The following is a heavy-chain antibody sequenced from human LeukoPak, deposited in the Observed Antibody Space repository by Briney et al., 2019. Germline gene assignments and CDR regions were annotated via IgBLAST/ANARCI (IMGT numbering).Heavy chain of an antibody. CDR1: GGSISSYY. D-gene: IGHD3-10*01. J-gene: IGHJ5*02. CDR3: ARAHYHGAGSVYHSFDT. V-gene: IGHV4-4*07. Sequence: SETLSLTCTVSGGSISSYYWSWIRQPAGKGLEWIGRIYTSGGTNYNPSLKSGVTMSVDTSTNQFSLKLSSVTAADTAVSYCARAHYHGAGSVYHSFDTWRQGPLVTVSS. CDR2: IYTSGGT.